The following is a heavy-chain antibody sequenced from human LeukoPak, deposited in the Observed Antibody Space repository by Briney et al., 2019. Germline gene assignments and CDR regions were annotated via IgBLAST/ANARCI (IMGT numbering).Heavy chain of an antibody. CDR2: ISAYNGNT. CDR3: ARERSYSYDRKGSVDY. Sequence: ASVRVSCTASGYTFTTYGISWVRQAPGQGLEWMGWISAYNGNTNYAQKLQGRVTMTTDTSTSTAYMELRSLRSDDTAVYYCARERSYSYDRKGSVDYWGQGTLVTVSS. J-gene: IGHJ4*02. D-gene: IGHD5-18*01. CDR1: GYTFTTYG. V-gene: IGHV1-18*01.